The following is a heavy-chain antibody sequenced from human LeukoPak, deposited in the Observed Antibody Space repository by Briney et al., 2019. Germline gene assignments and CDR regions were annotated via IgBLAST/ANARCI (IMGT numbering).Heavy chain of an antibody. CDR1: GYNFTSNA. CDR3: ARELWGFSSSRSFAY. J-gene: IGHJ4*02. Sequence: ASVKVSCKASGYNFTSNAMQWVRQAPGQGLEGMGWINTNTGNPAYAQGFTGRFVFSLDTSVSTAYLEISRLKAEDTAVYYCARELWGFSSSRSFAYWGQGTLVTVAS. V-gene: IGHV7-4-1*02. D-gene: IGHD6-13*01. CDR2: INTNTGNP.